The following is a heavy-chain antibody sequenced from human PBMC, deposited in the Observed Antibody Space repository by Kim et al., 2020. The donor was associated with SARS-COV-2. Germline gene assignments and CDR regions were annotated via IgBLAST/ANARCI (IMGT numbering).Heavy chain of an antibody. D-gene: IGHD5-12*01. J-gene: IGHJ4*02. V-gene: IGHV4-4*02. Sequence: SLKSRFTISVDKSKNQFSLRLSSVTAADTAVYYCARDGRGYSGYDGFDYWGQGTLVTVSS. CDR3: ARDGRGYSGYDGFDY.